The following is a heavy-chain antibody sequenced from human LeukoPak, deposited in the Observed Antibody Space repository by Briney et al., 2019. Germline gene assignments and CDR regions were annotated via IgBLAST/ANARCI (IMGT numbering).Heavy chain of an antibody. V-gene: IGHV4-59*08. D-gene: IGHD2-2*01. CDR3: ARVARCTSCFDVDY. CDR2: VYYRGRT. J-gene: IGHJ4*02. Sequence: SETLSLTCTVSGGSISCYFWSWMRKPPGKGLEWIGYVYYRGRTNYSPSLKSRVTIPVDTSKNQFSLTLSSVTAADTAVYYCARVARCTSCFDVDYWGQGTLVTVSS. CDR1: GGSISCYF.